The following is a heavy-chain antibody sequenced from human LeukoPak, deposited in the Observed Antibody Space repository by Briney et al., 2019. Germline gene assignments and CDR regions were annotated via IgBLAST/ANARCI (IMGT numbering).Heavy chain of an antibody. J-gene: IGHJ4*02. CDR1: GYTFTSYY. CDR2: INPSGGST. V-gene: IGHV1-46*01. D-gene: IGHD5-18*01. CDR3: ARGLPIQLWWHYFDY. Sequence: GASVKVSCEASGYTFTSYYMHWVRQAPGQGLEWMGIINPSGGSTSYAQKFQGRVTMTRDTSTSTVYMELSSLRSEDTAVYYCARGLPIQLWWHYFDYWGQGTLVTVSS.